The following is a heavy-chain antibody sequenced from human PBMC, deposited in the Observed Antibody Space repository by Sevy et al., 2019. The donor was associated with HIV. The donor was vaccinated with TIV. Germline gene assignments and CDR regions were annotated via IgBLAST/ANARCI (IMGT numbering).Heavy chain of an antibody. CDR2: ISSSSYI. CDR3: ARKLRVPAETLYYFDY. CDR1: GFTFSSYS. Sequence: GGSLRLSCAASGFTFSSYSMNWVRQAPGKGLEWVSSISSSSYIYYADSVKGRFTISRDNAKNSLYLQMNSLRAEDTAVYYCARKLRVPAETLYYFDYWGQGTLVTVS. V-gene: IGHV3-21*01. J-gene: IGHJ4*02. D-gene: IGHD2-2*01.